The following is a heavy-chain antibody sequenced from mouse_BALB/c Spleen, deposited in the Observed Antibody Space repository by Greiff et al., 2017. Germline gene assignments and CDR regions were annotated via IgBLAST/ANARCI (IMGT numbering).Heavy chain of an antibody. Sequence: QVQLKQSGPGLVAPSQSLSITCTVSGFSLTSYGVHWVRQPPGKGLEWLGVIWAGGSTNYNSALMSRLSISKDNSKSQVFLKMNSLQTDDTAMYYCARDSYDGYAWFAYWGQGTLVTVSA. CDR2: IWAGGST. D-gene: IGHD2-3*01. CDR3: ARDSYDGYAWFAY. V-gene: IGHV2-9*02. J-gene: IGHJ3*01. CDR1: GFSLTSYG.